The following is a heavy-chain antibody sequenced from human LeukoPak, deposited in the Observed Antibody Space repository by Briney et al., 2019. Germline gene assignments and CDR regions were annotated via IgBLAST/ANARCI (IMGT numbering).Heavy chain of an antibody. D-gene: IGHD3-3*01. CDR2: ISSDTSYI. V-gene: IGHV3-21*01. CDR1: RFTFSSYT. CDR3: ARGYSGVAIRTYFDS. Sequence: GGSLRLSCEASRFTFSSYTMNWVRQAPGKGLEWVSSISSDTSYIYYADSVSGRFTISRDDANKSVYLQMNSLRADDTAVYYCARGYSGVAIRTYFDSWGQGTLVTVSP. J-gene: IGHJ4*02.